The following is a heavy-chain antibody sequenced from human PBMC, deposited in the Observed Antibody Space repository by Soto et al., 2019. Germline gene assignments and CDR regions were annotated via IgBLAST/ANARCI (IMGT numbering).Heavy chain of an antibody. Sequence: GGSLRLSCAACGFTFSSYGMHWVRQAPGKGLEWVAVIWYDGSNKYYADSVKGRFTISRDNSKNTLYLQMNSLRAEDTAVYYCARVPQYSSSWRGMDVWGQGTTVTV. CDR2: IWYDGSNK. CDR1: GFTFSSYG. V-gene: IGHV3-33*01. CDR3: ARVPQYSSSWRGMDV. J-gene: IGHJ6*02. D-gene: IGHD6-13*01.